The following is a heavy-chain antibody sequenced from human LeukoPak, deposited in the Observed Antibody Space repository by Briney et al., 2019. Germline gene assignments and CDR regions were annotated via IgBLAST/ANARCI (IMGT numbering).Heavy chain of an antibody. J-gene: IGHJ6*03. CDR2: IYYSGST. Sequence: SETLSLTCTVSGGSISSYYWSWIRQPPGKGLEWIGYIYYSGSTNYNPSLKSRVTISVDTSKNQFSLKLSSVTAADTAVYYCARGDNPYYYMDVWGKGTTVTVSS. CDR3: ARGDNPYYYMDV. CDR1: GGSISSYY. V-gene: IGHV4-59*01. D-gene: IGHD1-14*01.